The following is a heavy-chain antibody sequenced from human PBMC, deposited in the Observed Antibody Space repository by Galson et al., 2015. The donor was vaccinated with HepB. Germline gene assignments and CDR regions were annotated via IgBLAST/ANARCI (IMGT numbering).Heavy chain of an antibody. D-gene: IGHD2-21*01. CDR1: GFTFSSYG. J-gene: IGHJ4*02. CDR3: ARASYSPRTGYYFDY. Sequence: SLRLSCAASGFTFSSYGMHWVRQAPGKGLEWVAVISYGGSNKYYADSVKGRFTISRDNSKNTLYLQMNSLRAEDTAVYYCARASYSPRTGYYFDYWGQGTLVTVSS. CDR2: ISYGGSNK. V-gene: IGHV3-30*03.